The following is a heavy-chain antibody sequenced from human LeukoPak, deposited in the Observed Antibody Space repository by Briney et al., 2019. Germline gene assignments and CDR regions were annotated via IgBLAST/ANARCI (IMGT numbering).Heavy chain of an antibody. CDR1: GGSISSSSYY. CDR3: ARAQLPRREGRYFDL. V-gene: IGHV4-39*07. CDR2: IYYSGST. J-gene: IGHJ2*01. Sequence: SETLSLTCTVSGGSISSSSYYWGWIRQPPGKGLEWIGSIYYSGSTYYNPSLKSRVTISVDTSKNQFSLKLNSVTAADTAVYYCARAQLPRREGRYFDLWGRGTLVTVSS. D-gene: IGHD2-2*01.